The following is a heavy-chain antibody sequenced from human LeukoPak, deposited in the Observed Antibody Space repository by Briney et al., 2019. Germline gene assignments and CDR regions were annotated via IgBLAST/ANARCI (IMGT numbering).Heavy chain of an antibody. J-gene: IGHJ4*02. CDR2: INTDGSST. D-gene: IGHD5-24*01. Sequence: GGSLRLSCAASGFTFSSYWMHWVRQAPGKGLVWVSRINTDGSSTSYADSVKGRFTISSDNAKNTLYLQMNSLRAEDTAVYYCAREWDGYSSDYWGQGTLVTVSS. CDR3: AREWDGYSSDY. V-gene: IGHV3-74*01. CDR1: GFTFSSYW.